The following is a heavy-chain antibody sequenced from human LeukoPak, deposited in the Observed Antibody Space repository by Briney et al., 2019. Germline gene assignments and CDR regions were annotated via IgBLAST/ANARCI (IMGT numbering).Heavy chain of an antibody. CDR3: AKSGTRYFDWLYH. J-gene: IGHJ5*02. Sequence: GGSLRLSCAASGFTFSSYAMSWVRQAPGKGLEWVAFIRYDGSNKYYADSVKGRFTISRDNSKNTLYLQMNSLRGEDTAMYYCAKSGTRYFDWLYHWGQGTLVTVSS. V-gene: IGHV3-30*02. D-gene: IGHD3-9*01. CDR1: GFTFSSYA. CDR2: IRYDGSNK.